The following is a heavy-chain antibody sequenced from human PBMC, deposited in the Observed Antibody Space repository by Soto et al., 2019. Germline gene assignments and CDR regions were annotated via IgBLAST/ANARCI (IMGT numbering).Heavy chain of an antibody. CDR2: ISGSGGST. CDR1: GFTFSSYA. V-gene: IGHV3-23*01. CDR3: AKGVRYCSGGSCYLFYYGMDV. J-gene: IGHJ6*02. Sequence: GGSLRLSCAASGFTFSSYAMSWVRQAPGKGLEWVSAISGSGGSTYYADSVKGRFTISRDNSKNTLYPQMNSLRAEDTAVYYFAKGVRYCSGGSCYLFYYGMDVWGQGTTVTVSS. D-gene: IGHD2-15*01.